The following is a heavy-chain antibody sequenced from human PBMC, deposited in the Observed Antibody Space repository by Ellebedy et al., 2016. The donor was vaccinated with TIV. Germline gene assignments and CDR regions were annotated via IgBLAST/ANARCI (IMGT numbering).Heavy chain of an antibody. CDR3: ARLYYDFWSGYHTPGGKYNWFDP. CDR1: GGSISSYY. V-gene: IGHV4-59*08. Sequence: SETLSLTCTVSGGSISSYYWSWIRQPPGKGLEWIGYIYYSGSTNYNPSLKSRVTISVDTSKNQFSLKLSSVTAADTAVYYCARLYYDFWSGYHTPGGKYNWFDPWGQGTLVTVSS. CDR2: IYYSGST. D-gene: IGHD3-3*01. J-gene: IGHJ5*02.